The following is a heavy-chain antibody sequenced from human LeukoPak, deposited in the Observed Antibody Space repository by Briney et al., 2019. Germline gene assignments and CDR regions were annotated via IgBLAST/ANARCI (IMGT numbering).Heavy chain of an antibody. CDR2: IKQDGSEK. J-gene: IGHJ4*02. CDR3: ARDEYYYDSSGYRYFDY. V-gene: IGHV3-7*01. D-gene: IGHD3-22*01. Sequence: GGSLRLSCAASGFTFSSYWMSWVRQAPGKGLEWVANIKQDGSEKYYVDSVKGRFTISRDNAKNSLYLQMNSLRAEDTAVYYYARDEYYYDSSGYRYFDYWGQGTLVTVSS. CDR1: GFTFSSYW.